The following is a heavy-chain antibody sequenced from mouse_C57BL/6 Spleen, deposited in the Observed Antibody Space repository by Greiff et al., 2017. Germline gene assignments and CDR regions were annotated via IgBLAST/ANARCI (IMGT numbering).Heavy chain of an antibody. Sequence: QVQLQQSGPELVKPGASVKISCKASGYAFSSSWMNWVKQRPGKGLEWIGRIYPGDGDTNYNGKFKGKATLTADKSSSTAYMQLSSLTSEDSAVYFCARLDYDSSPGWGKGTTLTVSS. CDR2: IYPGDGDT. D-gene: IGHD1-1*01. CDR3: ARLDYDSSPG. J-gene: IGHJ2*01. V-gene: IGHV1-82*01. CDR1: GYAFSSSW.